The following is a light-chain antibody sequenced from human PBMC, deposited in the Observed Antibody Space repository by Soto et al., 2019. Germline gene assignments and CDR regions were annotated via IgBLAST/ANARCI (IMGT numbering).Light chain of an antibody. CDR3: QHYGSSPET. V-gene: IGKV3-20*01. CDR1: QKISSTV. Sequence: EIVMLQSPATLKVSPGERATLSCRASQKISSTVLAWYQQKPGQAPRLLIYGASSRATGIPDRFSGSGSGTDFTLTISRLEPEDFAVYYCQHYGSSPETFGQGTKVDI. J-gene: IGKJ1*01. CDR2: GAS.